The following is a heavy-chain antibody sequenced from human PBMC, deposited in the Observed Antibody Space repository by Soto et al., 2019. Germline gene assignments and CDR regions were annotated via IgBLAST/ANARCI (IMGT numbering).Heavy chain of an antibody. J-gene: IGHJ4*02. CDR2: IYYSGST. Sequence: SETLSLTCTVSGGSISSGGYNWSWTRQHPGKGLEWIGYIYYSGSTYYNPSLKSRVTISVDTSKNQFSLKLSSVTAADTAVYYCAREGASGYYYVVDYWGQGTLVTVSS. CDR3: AREGASGYYYVVDY. V-gene: IGHV4-31*03. D-gene: IGHD3-22*01. CDR1: GGSISSGGYN.